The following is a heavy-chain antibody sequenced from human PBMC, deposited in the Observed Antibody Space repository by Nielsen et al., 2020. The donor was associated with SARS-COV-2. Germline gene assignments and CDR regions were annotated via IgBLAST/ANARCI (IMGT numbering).Heavy chain of an antibody. Sequence: GESLKIYCAASGFTFSSYWMSWVRQAPGKGLEWVANIKQDGSEKYYVDSVKGRFTISRDNAKNSLYLQMNSLRAEDTAVYYCARDWSTVPLYYYYGMDVWGQGTTVTVSS. V-gene: IGHV3-7*01. CDR1: GFTFSSYW. D-gene: IGHD3-3*01. CDR2: IKQDGSEK. CDR3: ARDWSTVPLYYYYGMDV. J-gene: IGHJ6*02.